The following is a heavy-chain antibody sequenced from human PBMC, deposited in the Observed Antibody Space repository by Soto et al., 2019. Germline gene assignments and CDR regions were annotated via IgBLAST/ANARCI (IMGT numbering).Heavy chain of an antibody. CDR2: IFHDGTA. J-gene: IGHJ4*02. CDR1: GVSLTSGNW. D-gene: IGHD3-10*01. Sequence: QVKLQESGPGLATPSGTLSLTCAVSGVSLTSGNWWTWVRQSPQRGLEYIGEIFHDGTANYYPSFERRVAMSVDTSRNQFSLKLTSVTAADTAVYFRARLVYDTRLNYMYFDFWGPGTLVTVSS. CDR3: ARLVYDTRLNYMYFDF. V-gene: IGHV4-4*02.